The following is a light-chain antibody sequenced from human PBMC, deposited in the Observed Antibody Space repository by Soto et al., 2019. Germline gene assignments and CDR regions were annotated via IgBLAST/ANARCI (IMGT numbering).Light chain of an antibody. Sequence: EIVLTQSPGTLSLSPGERATLSCRASQSVSSSYLAWYQQKPGQAPRLLIYGASSRATGIPDRLSGSGSGTEFTLTISRLQPEDSAVYYCQQYGSPGTFGHGTKVDIK. CDR3: QQYGSPGT. CDR2: GAS. J-gene: IGKJ1*01. CDR1: QSVSSSY. V-gene: IGKV3-20*01.